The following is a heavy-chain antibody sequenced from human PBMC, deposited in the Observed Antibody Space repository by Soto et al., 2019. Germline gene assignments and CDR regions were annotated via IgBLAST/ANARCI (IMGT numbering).Heavy chain of an antibody. CDR3: ARAVNDQLPDDY. J-gene: IGHJ4*02. D-gene: IGHD2-2*01. V-gene: IGHV3-30-3*01. CDR1: GFTFSSYA. Sequence: ESGGGVVQPGRSLRLSCAASGFTFSSYAMHWVRQAPGKGLEWVAVISYDGSNKYYADSVKGRFTISRDNSKNTLYLQMNSLRAEDTAVYYCARAVNDQLPDDYWGQGTLVTVSS. CDR2: ISYDGSNK.